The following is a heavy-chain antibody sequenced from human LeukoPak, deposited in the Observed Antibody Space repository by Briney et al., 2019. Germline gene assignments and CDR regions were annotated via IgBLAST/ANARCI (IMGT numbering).Heavy chain of an antibody. Sequence: GGSLRLSCAASGFTFSSYAMHWVRQAPGKGLEWVAVISYDGSNKYYADSVKGRFTISRDNSKNTLYLQMNSLRVEDTAVYYCARETYYYDSSGYSSFDYWGQGTLVTVSS. V-gene: IGHV3-30*04. CDR3: ARETYYYDSSGYSSFDY. CDR1: GFTFSSYA. J-gene: IGHJ4*02. CDR2: ISYDGSNK. D-gene: IGHD3-22*01.